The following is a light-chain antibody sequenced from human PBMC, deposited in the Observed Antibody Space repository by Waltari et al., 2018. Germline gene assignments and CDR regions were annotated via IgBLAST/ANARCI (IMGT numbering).Light chain of an antibody. Sequence: DIQMTQSPSSLSASVGDRVSITCQASQDITKSLNWFQQKPGEAPKVLIYDVSSLRTGVPSRFSGSGSGTHFTFTITSLQPEDSGTYFCQQYARVPLSFGGGTKVEIK. J-gene: IGKJ4*01. CDR1: QDITKS. CDR3: QQYARVPLS. V-gene: IGKV1-33*01. CDR2: DVS.